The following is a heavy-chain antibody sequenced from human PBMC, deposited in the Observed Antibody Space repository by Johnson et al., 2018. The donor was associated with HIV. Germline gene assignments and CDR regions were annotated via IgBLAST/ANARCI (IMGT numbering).Heavy chain of an antibody. CDR1: GFTFSDYY. CDR3: AREQYGGNSNAGDGFDI. V-gene: IGHV3-11*04. CDR2: ISSSGSTI. Sequence: QVQLVESGGGLVKPGGSLRLSCAASGFTFSDYYMSWIRQAPGKGLERVSYISSSGSTIYYADPVKGRFTISRANAKNSLYLQMNSLRAEDTAVYYCAREQYGGNSNAGDGFDIWGQGTMVTVSS. D-gene: IGHD4-23*01. J-gene: IGHJ3*02.